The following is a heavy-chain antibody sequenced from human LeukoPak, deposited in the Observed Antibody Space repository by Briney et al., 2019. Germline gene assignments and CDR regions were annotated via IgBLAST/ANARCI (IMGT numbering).Heavy chain of an antibody. J-gene: IGHJ4*02. V-gene: IGHV4-38-2*02. CDR3: ARAQYSSGWYNFDY. Sequence: PSETLSFTCTVSGYSISSGYYWGWIRQPPGEGMEWIGSIYHSGSTYYNPSLKSRVTISVDTSKNQFSLKLSSVTAADTAVYYCARAQYSSGWYNFDYWGQGTLVTVSS. CDR1: GYSISSGYY. D-gene: IGHD6-19*01. CDR2: IYHSGST.